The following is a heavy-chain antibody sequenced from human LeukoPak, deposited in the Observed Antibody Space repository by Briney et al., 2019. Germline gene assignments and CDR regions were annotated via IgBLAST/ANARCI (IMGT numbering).Heavy chain of an antibody. CDR1: GFTFSDYL. D-gene: IGHD2-8*02. V-gene: IGHV3-7*01. CDR3: ARAGRYGTGCPDY. J-gene: IGHJ4*02. Sequence: PGGSLRLSCAASGFTFSDYLMSWVRQAPGKGLEWVAYIKQDGGEKYYVASVKGRFTISRDNARNSLYLQMDSLGVEDRAVYYCARAGRYGTGCPDYWGQGTQVTVSS. CDR2: IKQDGGEK.